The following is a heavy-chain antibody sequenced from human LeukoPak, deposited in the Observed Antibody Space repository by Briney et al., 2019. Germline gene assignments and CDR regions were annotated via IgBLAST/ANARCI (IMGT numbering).Heavy chain of an antibody. Sequence: ASVKVSCKASGYTFTSYGITWVRQAPGQGLEWMGWISAYNGNTNYAQNLQGRVTMTTDTSTSTAYMELRSLRSDDTAVYYCARPNGDYVGDYFDYWGQGTLVTVSS. CDR3: ARPNGDYVGDYFDY. V-gene: IGHV1-18*01. D-gene: IGHD4-17*01. CDR2: ISAYNGNT. CDR1: GYTFTSYG. J-gene: IGHJ4*02.